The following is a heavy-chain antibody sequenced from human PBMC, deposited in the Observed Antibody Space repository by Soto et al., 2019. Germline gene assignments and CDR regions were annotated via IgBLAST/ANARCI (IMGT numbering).Heavy chain of an antibody. J-gene: IGHJ5*02. CDR3: ARALAVAGYNWFDP. D-gene: IGHD6-19*01. V-gene: IGHV3-33*01. CDR2: IWYDGSNK. Sequence: PGGSLRLSCAASGFTFSSYCMHWVRQAPGKGLEWVAVIWYDGSNKYYADSVKGRFTISRDNSKNTLYLQMNSLRAEDTAVYYCARALAVAGYNWFDPWGQGTPVTVSS. CDR1: GFTFSSYC.